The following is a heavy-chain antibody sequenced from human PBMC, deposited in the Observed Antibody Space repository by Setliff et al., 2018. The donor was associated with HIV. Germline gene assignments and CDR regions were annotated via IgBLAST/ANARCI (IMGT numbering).Heavy chain of an antibody. V-gene: IGHV3-21*01. J-gene: IGHJ6*03. CDR3: ARDQEHIIVVSATGNMPGYLHYYYMDV. CDR2: ISSRGGSV. Sequence: PGGSLRLSCGASGFTFSSSAMNWVRQAPGGGLEWVSSISSRGGSVYYADSVRGRFTISRDNANNLLYLQMNSLRAEDTAVYYCARDQEHIIVVSATGNMPGYLHYYYMDVWGKGSTVTVSS. D-gene: IGHD2-2*01. CDR1: GFTFSSSA.